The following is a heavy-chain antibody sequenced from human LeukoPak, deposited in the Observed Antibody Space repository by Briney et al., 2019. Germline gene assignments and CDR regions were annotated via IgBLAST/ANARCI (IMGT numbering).Heavy chain of an antibody. V-gene: IGHV3-30*02. Sequence: GGSLRLSCAASGFTFSSYGMHWVRQAPGKGLEGVAFIRYDGSNKYYADSVKGRFTIDRDNSKNTLYMKMNSLRAEDTAVYYCAKDLIVVVPAAIGYDYWGQGTLVTVSS. J-gene: IGHJ4*02. CDR2: IRYDGSNK. CDR1: GFTFSSYG. D-gene: IGHD2-2*01. CDR3: AKDLIVVVPAAIGYDY.